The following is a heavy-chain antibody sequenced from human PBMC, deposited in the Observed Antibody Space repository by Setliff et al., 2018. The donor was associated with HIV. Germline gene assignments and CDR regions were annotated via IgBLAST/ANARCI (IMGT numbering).Heavy chain of an antibody. Sequence: ASVKVSCKASGYTFTSYDINWVRQAPGQGLEWMGWINPNSGGTTYAQKFQGRVTMTRDTSISTAYMEVSRLRSDDTAVYYCVGLGYSFSYRWWFDPWGQGTLVTVSS. V-gene: IGHV1-2*02. CDR2: INPNSGGT. CDR3: VGLGYSFSYRWWFDP. CDR1: GYTFTSYD. J-gene: IGHJ5*02. D-gene: IGHD5-18*01.